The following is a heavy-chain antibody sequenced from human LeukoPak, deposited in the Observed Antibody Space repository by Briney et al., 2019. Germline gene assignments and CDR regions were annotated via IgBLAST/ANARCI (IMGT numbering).Heavy chain of an antibody. CDR3: AKDYAVGSIDY. CDR1: GCTFSGFA. J-gene: IGHJ4*02. D-gene: IGHD3-16*01. V-gene: IGHV3-23*01. Sequence: GGSLRLSCAASGCTFSGFAMSWIRQAPGKGLEWVSSISRSGESTFYADSVRGRFTISRDNSKNTVSLQMESLRAEDTALYYCAKDYAVGSIDYWGQGTLVTVSS. CDR2: ISRSGEST.